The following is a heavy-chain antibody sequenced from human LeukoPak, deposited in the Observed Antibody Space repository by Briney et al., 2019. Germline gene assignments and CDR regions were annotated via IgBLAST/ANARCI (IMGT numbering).Heavy chain of an antibody. CDR3: ARGRGSGVGYYFDY. J-gene: IGHJ4*02. Sequence: ASVKVSCKASGGTFSSYAISWVRQAPGQGLEWMGWINPNSGGTNYAQKFQGRVTMTRDTSISTAYMELSRLRSDDTAVYYCARGRGSGVGYYFDYWGQGTLVTVSS. CDR1: GGTFSSYA. D-gene: IGHD2-15*01. V-gene: IGHV1-2*02. CDR2: INPNSGGT.